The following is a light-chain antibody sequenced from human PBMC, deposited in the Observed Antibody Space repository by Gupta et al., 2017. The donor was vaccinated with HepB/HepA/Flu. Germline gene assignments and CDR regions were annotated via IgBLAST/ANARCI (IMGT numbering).Light chain of an antibody. Sequence: SSLLTQPPSVSVAPGQTARITCGGNNIGSKSVHWYQQKPGQAPVMVIYYNKDRPSGIPERFSGSNSGNTASLTISRVEAGDEADYYCQVWDSTRDHVVFGGGTKLTVL. CDR3: QVWDSTRDHVV. V-gene: IGLV3-21*04. CDR2: YNK. CDR1: NIGSKS. J-gene: IGLJ2*01.